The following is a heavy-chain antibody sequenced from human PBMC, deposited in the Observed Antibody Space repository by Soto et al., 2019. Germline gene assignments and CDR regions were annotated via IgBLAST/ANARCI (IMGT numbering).Heavy chain of an antibody. J-gene: IGHJ5*02. V-gene: IGHV4-59*08. CDR1: GGSISSYY. D-gene: IGHD2-15*01. CDR3: ARGKPSPLIVRSSRGALFDP. CDR2: MYYGGRT. Sequence: SETLSLTCTVSGGSISSYYWSWIRQPPGKGLEWIGYMYYGGRTNYNPSLKSRVTISVDTSKMQVSLKLSSVTAADTAVYFCARGKPSPLIVRSSRGALFDPWGQGTLVTVSS.